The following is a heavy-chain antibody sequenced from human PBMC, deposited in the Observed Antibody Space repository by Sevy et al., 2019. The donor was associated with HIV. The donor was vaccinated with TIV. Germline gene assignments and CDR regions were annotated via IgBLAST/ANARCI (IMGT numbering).Heavy chain of an antibody. CDR2: LSFGCGEL. Sequence: GGSLRLSCAASGFTFSKYSMSWVRQPPGKGLEWVSTLSFGCGELNYADSVKGRLTISRDNSKGSVYLQMNNLRPEDTAVYYCAREGCTKPHDYWGQGTLVTVSS. D-gene: IGHD2-8*01. J-gene: IGHJ4*02. CDR3: AREGCTKPHDY. V-gene: IGHV3-23*01. CDR1: GFTFSKYS.